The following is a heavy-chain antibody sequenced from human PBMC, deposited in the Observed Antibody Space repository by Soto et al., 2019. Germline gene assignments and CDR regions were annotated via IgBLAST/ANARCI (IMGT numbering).Heavy chain of an antibody. D-gene: IGHD3-22*01. CDR2: IYPADSET. CDR1: GYSFFSHW. CDR3: ARRPWLSGYYDY. V-gene: IGHV5-51*01. Sequence: GESLKISCKGSGYSFFSHWIGWVRQMPGKGLEWVGIIYPADSETRYSPSFQGQVTISVDKSVNTAYLQWSSLKASDTAMYYCARRPWLSGYYDYWGQGTLVTVSS. J-gene: IGHJ4*02.